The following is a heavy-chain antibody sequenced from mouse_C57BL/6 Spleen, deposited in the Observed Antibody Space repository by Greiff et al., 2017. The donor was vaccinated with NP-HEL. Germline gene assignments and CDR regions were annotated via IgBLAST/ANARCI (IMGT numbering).Heavy chain of an antibody. V-gene: IGHV1-81*01. J-gene: IGHJ2*01. Sequence: VQGVESGAELARPGASVKLSCKASGYTFTSYGISWVKQRTGQGLEWIGEIYPRSGNTYYNEKFKGKATLTADKSSSTAYMELRSLTSEDSAVYFCAYYSNYYFDYWGQGTTLTVSS. CDR2: IYPRSGNT. CDR3: AYYSNYYFDY. D-gene: IGHD2-5*01. CDR1: GYTFTSYG.